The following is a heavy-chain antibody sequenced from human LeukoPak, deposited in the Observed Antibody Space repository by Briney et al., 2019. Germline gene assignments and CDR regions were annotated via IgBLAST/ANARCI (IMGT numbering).Heavy chain of an antibody. D-gene: IGHD7-27*01. CDR3: ATIAPGDLFDS. Sequence: HVASVKVSCKVSGSTLTEFSIHWVRQAPGKGLEWMGGFVPEDDETIYAQSFQGRVTMTEDTSTDTAYMELSSLRSEDTAVYYCATIAPGDLFDSWGQGTLVTVSS. J-gene: IGHJ4*02. CDR1: GSTLTEFS. CDR2: FVPEDDET. V-gene: IGHV1-24*01.